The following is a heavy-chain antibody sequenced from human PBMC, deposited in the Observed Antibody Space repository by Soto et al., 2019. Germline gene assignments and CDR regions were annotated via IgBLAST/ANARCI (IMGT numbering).Heavy chain of an antibody. CDR3: ARVKFLVAATAGWYFDL. Sequence: QVQLVQSGAEVKKPGSSVKVSCKASGGTFSSYTISWVRQAPGQGLEWMGRIIPILDIANYAQKFQGRVTITADKSTSTAYMELGSLRSEDTAVYYCARVKFLVAATAGWYFDLWGRGTLVTVSS. D-gene: IGHD2-15*01. J-gene: IGHJ2*01. CDR2: IIPILDIA. CDR1: GGTFSSYT. V-gene: IGHV1-69*02.